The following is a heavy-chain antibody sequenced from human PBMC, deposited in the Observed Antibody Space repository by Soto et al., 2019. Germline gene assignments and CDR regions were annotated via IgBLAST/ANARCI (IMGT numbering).Heavy chain of an antibody. V-gene: IGHV4-30-2*01. CDR2: IYHSGST. D-gene: IGHD2-2*01. CDR3: ARGRGYCSSTSCYVYNWFDP. CDR1: GGSISSGGYS. J-gene: IGHJ5*02. Sequence: TLSLTCAVSGGSISSGGYSWSWIRQPPGKGLEWIGYIYHSGSTYYNPSLKSRVTISVDRSKNQFSLKLSSLTAADTAVYYCARGRGYCSSTSCYVYNWFDPWGQGTLVTVSS.